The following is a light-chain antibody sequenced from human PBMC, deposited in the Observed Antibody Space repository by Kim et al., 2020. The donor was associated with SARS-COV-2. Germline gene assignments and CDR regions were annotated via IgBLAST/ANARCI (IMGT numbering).Light chain of an antibody. V-gene: IGLV3-21*04. CDR1: NMGSSS. CDR2: YDT. J-gene: IGLJ1*01. Sequence: PGKTARITCGGNNMGSSSVHWYRQKPGQAPVVVLSYDTDRPSGIPERFSGSNSGNSATLTITRVEAGDEADYYCQVWHRDSNHYVFGTGTKVTVL. CDR3: QVWHRDSNHYV.